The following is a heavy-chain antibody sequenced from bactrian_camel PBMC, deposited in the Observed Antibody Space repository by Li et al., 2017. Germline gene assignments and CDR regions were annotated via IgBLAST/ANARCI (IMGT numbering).Heavy chain of an antibody. CDR2: ISPDGSST. J-gene: IGHJ4*01. D-gene: IGHD1*01. Sequence: HVQLVESGGGLVQPGGSLRLSCATAGFTWRSYHKSWVRRAPGKDLEWVASISPDGSSTDYSDSVKGRFTISRDNVQNTVYLQMNSLKSEDTALYLCSTGSRITEASVQGQGTQVTVS. V-gene: IGHV3S38*01. CDR1: GFTWRSYH.